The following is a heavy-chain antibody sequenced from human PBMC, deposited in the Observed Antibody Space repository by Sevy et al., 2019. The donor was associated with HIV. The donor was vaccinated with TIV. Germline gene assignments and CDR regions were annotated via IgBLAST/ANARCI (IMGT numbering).Heavy chain of an antibody. V-gene: IGHV3-30*04. CDR2: ISYDGSNK. Sequence: GESLKISCAASGFTFSSYAMHWVRQAPGKGLEWVAVISYDGSNKYYADSVKGRFTISRDNSKNTLYLQMNSLRAEDTAVYYCARVGSRYDFWSGYYGMDVWGQGTTVTVSS. D-gene: IGHD3-3*01. J-gene: IGHJ6*02. CDR3: ARVGSRYDFWSGYYGMDV. CDR1: GFTFSSYA.